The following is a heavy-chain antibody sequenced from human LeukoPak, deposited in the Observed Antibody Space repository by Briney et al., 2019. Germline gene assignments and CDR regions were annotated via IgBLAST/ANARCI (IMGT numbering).Heavy chain of an antibody. CDR3: ARDAPSVPAEWVGATGPPHYYGMDV. Sequence: SVKVSCKASGGTFSSYAISWVRQAPGQGLEWMGRIIPILGIANYAQKFQGRVTITADKSTSTAYMELSSLRSEDTAVYYCARDAPSVPAEWVGATGPPHYYGMDVWGQGTTVTVSS. CDR1: GGTFSSYA. V-gene: IGHV1-69*04. J-gene: IGHJ6*02. CDR2: IIPILGIA. D-gene: IGHD1-26*01.